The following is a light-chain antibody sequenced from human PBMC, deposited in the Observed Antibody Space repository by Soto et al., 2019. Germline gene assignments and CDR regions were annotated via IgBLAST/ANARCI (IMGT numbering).Light chain of an antibody. CDR1: SSDVGGYKY. CDR2: DVN. CDR3: SSYTSSSAYV. Sequence: QSVLTHPASVSGSPGQSITISCTGTSSDVGGYKYVSWYQQHPGKAPKLMIYDVNNRPSGVSNRFSGSKSGNTASLTISGLQDEDEADYYCSSYTSSSAYVFGTGTKVTVL. J-gene: IGLJ1*01. V-gene: IGLV2-14*03.